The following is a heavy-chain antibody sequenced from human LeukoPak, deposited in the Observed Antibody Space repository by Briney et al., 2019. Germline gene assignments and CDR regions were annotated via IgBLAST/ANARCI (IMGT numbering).Heavy chain of an antibody. V-gene: IGHV3-30*02. D-gene: IGHD6-13*01. CDR1: GFTFGSYG. Sequence: SGGSLRLSCAASGFTFGSYGMHWVRQAPGKGLEWVAFIRYDGSNKYYADSVKGRFTISRDNSKNTLYLQMNSLRAEDTAVYYCAKDGRIAAAEASGYYMDVWGKGTTVTVSS. CDR2: IRYDGSNK. J-gene: IGHJ6*03. CDR3: AKDGRIAAAEASGYYMDV.